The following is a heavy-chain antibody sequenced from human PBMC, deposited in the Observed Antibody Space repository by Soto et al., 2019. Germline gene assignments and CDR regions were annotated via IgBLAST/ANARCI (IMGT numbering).Heavy chain of an antibody. CDR3: AREYISSWFDY. Sequence: ASVKVSCKASVYTFTNFGISWVRQAPGQGLEWMGWISAYNGNTNYAQNFQGRVTMTTDTSTSTAYMELRSLRSDDTAVYYCAREYISSWFDYWGQGTLVTV. CDR1: VYTFTNFG. V-gene: IGHV1-18*01. CDR2: ISAYNGNT. J-gene: IGHJ4*02. D-gene: IGHD6-13*01.